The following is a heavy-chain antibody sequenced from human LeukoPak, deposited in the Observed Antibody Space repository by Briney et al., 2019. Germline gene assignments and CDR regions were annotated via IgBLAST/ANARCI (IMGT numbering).Heavy chain of an antibody. V-gene: IGHV4-59*08. Sequence: SETLSLTCTVSGGSVRSYYWSWIRQPPGKGLEWIGYIYYIGSTNYNPSLKSRVAISVDTSKNQFSLKLSSVTAADMAVYYCVRLGSGTYQYYFDYWGQGTLVTVSS. CDR2: IYYIGST. D-gene: IGHD1-26*01. CDR3: VRLGSGTYQYYFDY. CDR1: GGSVRSYY. J-gene: IGHJ4*02.